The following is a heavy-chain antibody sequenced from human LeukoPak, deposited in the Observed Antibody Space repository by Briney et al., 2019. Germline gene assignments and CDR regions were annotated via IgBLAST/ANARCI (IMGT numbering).Heavy chain of an antibody. CDR3: ARDPSGGGAADAFDI. V-gene: IGHV1-18*01. J-gene: IGHJ3*02. D-gene: IGHD6-19*01. Sequence: RASVKVSCKASGYTFTSYGISWVRQAPGQGLEWMGWISAYNGNTNYAQKLQGRVTMTTDTSTSTAYMELRSLRSDDTAVYYCARDPSGGGAADAFDIWGQGTMVTVSS. CDR1: GYTFTSYG. CDR2: ISAYNGNT.